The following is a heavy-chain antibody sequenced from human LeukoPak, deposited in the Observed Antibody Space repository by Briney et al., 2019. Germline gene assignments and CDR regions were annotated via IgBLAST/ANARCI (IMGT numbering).Heavy chain of an antibody. CDR3: ARDQYQLPSYYYYMDV. CDR1: GYTFTGYY. D-gene: IGHD2-2*01. V-gene: IGHV1-2*02. J-gene: IGHJ6*03. Sequence: GASVKVSCKASGYTFTGYYMHWVRQAPGQGLEWMGWINPNSGGTNYAQKFQGRVTMTMDTSISTAYMELSRLRSDDTAVYYCARDQYQLPSYYYYMDVWGKGTTVTVSS. CDR2: INPNSGGT.